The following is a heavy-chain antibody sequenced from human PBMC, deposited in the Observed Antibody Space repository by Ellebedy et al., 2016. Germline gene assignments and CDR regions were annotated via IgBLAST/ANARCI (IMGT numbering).Heavy chain of an antibody. CDR3: ARVPGFRLLTVYYTYHFDF. Sequence: SETLSLTCTVSGGSISDYHWSWIRQPPGKRLEWIGYIFYSGSTNYNPSLQSRVTMSVDTSKNQISLNLTSVTAADTAVYYCARVPGFRLLTVYYTYHFDFWGQGTLVTVSS. CDR2: IFYSGST. D-gene: IGHD3-9*01. CDR1: GGSISDYH. J-gene: IGHJ4*02. V-gene: IGHV4-59*12.